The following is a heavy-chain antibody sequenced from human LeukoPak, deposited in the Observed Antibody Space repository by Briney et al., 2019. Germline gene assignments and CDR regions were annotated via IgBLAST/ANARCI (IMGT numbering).Heavy chain of an antibody. CDR2: INTNTGNP. D-gene: IGHD2-15*01. CDR1: GDSFTSNG. V-gene: IGHV7-4-1*02. Sequence: ASVKVSCKDSGDSFTSNGISWVRQAPGQGLEWMGWINTNTGNPTYAQGFTGRFVFSLDTSVSTAYLQISSLKAEDTAVYYCARGMCSDGVCYFLADYWGQGTLVTVSS. J-gene: IGHJ4*02. CDR3: ARGMCSDGVCYFLADY.